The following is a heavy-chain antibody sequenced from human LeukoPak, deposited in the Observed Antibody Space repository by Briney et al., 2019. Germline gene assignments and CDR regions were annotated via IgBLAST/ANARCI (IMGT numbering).Heavy chain of an antibody. CDR1: GGSVSSYY. V-gene: IGHV4-59*08. J-gene: IGHJ4*02. CDR2: LSHSGSS. CDR3: ARLSVRVEMLTTRGYYFDY. D-gene: IGHD5-24*01. Sequence: SETLSLTCTVSGGSVSSYYWSWIRRPPGGGLEWIAYLSHSGSSDSNPSLTSRVTTLVDTSKNQFSLKLSSVTAADTAVYYCARLSVRVEMLTTRGYYFDYWGQGTLVTVSS.